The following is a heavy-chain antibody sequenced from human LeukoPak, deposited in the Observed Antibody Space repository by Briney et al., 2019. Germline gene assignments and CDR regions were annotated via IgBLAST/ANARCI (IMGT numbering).Heavy chain of an antibody. V-gene: IGHV1-18*01. D-gene: IGHD3-16*01. CDR2: ISPYNGNT. CDR3: AREDDYVWGSSPSPIDY. Sequence: PWASVKVSCKASGYTFTSYGIIWVRQAPGQGLEWMGWISPYNGNTNYAQKLQGRVTITRDTSASTAYMELSSLRSEDTAVYYCAREDDYVWGSSPSPIDYWGQGTLVTVSS. CDR1: GYTFTSYG. J-gene: IGHJ4*02.